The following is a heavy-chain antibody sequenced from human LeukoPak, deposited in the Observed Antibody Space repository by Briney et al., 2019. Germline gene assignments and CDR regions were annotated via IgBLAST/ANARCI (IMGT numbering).Heavy chain of an antibody. J-gene: IGHJ6*02. V-gene: IGHV3-30-3*01. CDR2: MSVNGVNK. D-gene: IGHD3-22*01. CDR1: GFSFSSYS. Sequence: GGSLRLSCVASGFSFSSYSIHWVRRVPGKGLEWVAVMSVNGVNKYYADSVKGRFTISRDNSKNTLYLQMNSLRAEDTAVYYCARALPITMIVVVYPGGMDVWGQGTTVTVSS. CDR3: ARALPITMIVVVYPGGMDV.